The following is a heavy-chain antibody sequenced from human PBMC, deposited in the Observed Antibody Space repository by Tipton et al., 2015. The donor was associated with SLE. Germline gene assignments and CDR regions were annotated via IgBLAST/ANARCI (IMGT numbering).Heavy chain of an antibody. CDR2: INAYNGNT. CDR1: GYTFTTYG. CDR3: ARRTPGTRGYYYYMDV. D-gene: IGHD3-10*01. J-gene: IGHJ6*03. Sequence: QLVQSGAEVKKPGASVKVSCKASGYTFTTYGISWVRQAPGQGLEWMGWINAYNGNTKYAQKLQGRVTMTTDTSTSTAYMELRSLRSDDTAVYYCARRTPGTRGYYYYMDVWGKGTTVTVSS. V-gene: IGHV1-18*01.